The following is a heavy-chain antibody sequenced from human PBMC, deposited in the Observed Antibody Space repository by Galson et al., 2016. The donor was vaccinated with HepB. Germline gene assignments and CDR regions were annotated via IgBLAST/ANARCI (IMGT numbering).Heavy chain of an antibody. D-gene: IGHD1-1*01. CDR2: IYPSDDST. CDR1: GHTFTTYY. J-gene: IGHJ4*02. Sequence: SVKVSCKASGHTFTTYYIHWVRQAPGQGLEYMGLIYPSDDSTAYAPKFQGRVTMTSDTSTTTAFTELNSLRSDDTAVYYCARRSVVTRAFDYWGQGTLVTVSS. V-gene: IGHV1-46*01. CDR3: ARRSVVTRAFDY.